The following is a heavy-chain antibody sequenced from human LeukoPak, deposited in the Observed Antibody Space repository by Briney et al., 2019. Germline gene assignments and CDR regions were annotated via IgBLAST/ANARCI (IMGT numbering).Heavy chain of an antibody. CDR2: IYYSGST. Sequence: PSETLSLTCTVSGGSISSYYWSWIRQPPGKGLEWIGYIYYSGSTNYNPSLESRVTISVDTSKNQFSLKLSSVTAADTAVYYCARGPSGSYYQYWGQGTLVTVSS. J-gene: IGHJ1*01. CDR1: GGSISSYY. CDR3: ARGPSGSYYQY. D-gene: IGHD1-26*01. V-gene: IGHV4-59*01.